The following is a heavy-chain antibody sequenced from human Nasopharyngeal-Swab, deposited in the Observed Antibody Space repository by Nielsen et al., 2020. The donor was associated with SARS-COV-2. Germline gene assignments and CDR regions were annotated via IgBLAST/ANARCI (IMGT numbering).Heavy chain of an antibody. D-gene: IGHD3-3*01. CDR3: ARDWRYFEY. CDR2: ISGSGNTI. Sequence: VRQAPGKGPEWVSYISGSGNTIYYADSVKGRFTMSRDNAKNSLYLQMNSLRAEDTAVYYCARDWRYFEYWGQGTLVTVSS. J-gene: IGHJ4*02. V-gene: IGHV3-48*03.